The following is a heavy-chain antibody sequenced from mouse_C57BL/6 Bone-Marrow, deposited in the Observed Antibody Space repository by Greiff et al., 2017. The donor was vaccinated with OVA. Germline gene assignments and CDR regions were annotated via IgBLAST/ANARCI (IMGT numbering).Heavy chain of an antibody. D-gene: IGHD2-4*01. CDR3: AREGGLRRGRYDMDY. V-gene: IGHV1-54*01. Sequence: QVHVKQSGAELVRPGTSVKVSCKASGYAFTNYLIEWVKQRPGQGLEWIGVINPGGGGTNYNEKFKGKATLTADKSSSTAYMQLSSLTSEDSAVYFCAREGGLRRGRYDMDYWGQGTSVTVSS. CDR1: GYAFTNYL. CDR2: INPGGGGT. J-gene: IGHJ4*01.